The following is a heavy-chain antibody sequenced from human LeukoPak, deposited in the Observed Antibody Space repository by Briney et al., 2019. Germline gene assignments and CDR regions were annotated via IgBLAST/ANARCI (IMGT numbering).Heavy chain of an antibody. CDR2: INYIGNT. CDR3: ARGLNDYGDYGGGGDP. V-gene: IGHV4-34*01. J-gene: IGHJ5*02. D-gene: IGHD4-17*01. CDR1: GGSFSGYY. Sequence: SETLSLTCAVYGGSFSGYYWSWIRQPPGKGPEWIGEINYIGNTNYNPSLKSRVSISVDTSKNQFSLKLSSVTAADTAVYYCARGLNDYGDYGGGGDPWGQGTLVTVSS.